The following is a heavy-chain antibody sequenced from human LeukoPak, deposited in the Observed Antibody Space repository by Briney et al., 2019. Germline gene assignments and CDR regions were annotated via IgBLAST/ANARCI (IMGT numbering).Heavy chain of an antibody. D-gene: IGHD1-26*01. Sequence: GGSLRLSCAASAFTFSTYAMHWVRQAPGKGLEWVALIWYDGSNKYYADSVKGRFTISRDNSKNTLYLQMNSLGADDTAVYYCAKDWDPRAGSYYYMDVWGKGTTVTVSS. V-gene: IGHV3-30*02. CDR1: AFTFSTYA. CDR3: AKDWDPRAGSYYYMDV. CDR2: IWYDGSNK. J-gene: IGHJ6*03.